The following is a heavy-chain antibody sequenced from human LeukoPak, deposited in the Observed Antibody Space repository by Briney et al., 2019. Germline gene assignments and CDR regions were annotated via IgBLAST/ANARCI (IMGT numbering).Heavy chain of an antibody. CDR2: IRYDGSNK. CDR1: RFTFSSYG. Sequence: GGSLRLSCAASRFTFSSYGMHWVRQAPGKGLEWVTFIRYDGSNKNYADSVKGRFTISRDNSKNTLYLEMNSLRAEDTAVYYCARHRSGGSQDDAFDIWGQGTMVTVSS. J-gene: IGHJ3*02. CDR3: ARHRSGGSQDDAFDI. D-gene: IGHD2-15*01. V-gene: IGHV3-30*02.